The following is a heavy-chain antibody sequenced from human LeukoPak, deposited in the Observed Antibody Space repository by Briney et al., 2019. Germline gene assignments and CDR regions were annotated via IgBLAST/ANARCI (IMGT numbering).Heavy chain of an antibody. CDR1: GASIRSGDYY. CDR2: IYDSGST. V-gene: IGHV4-30-4*01. J-gene: IGHJ3*02. Sequence: SQTLSLTCTVSGASIRSGDYYWSWIRQPPGKGLEWIGYIYDSGSTYYNPSLKSRITISVDTSENRFSLKLSSVTATDTAVYYCARDRSGGSCYGAFDIWGQGTMVTVSS. CDR3: ARDRSGGSCYGAFDI. D-gene: IGHD2-15*01.